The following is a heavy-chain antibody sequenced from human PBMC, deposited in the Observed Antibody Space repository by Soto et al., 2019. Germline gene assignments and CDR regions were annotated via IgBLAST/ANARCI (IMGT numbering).Heavy chain of an antibody. CDR2: ISSSGATI. CDR1: GFTFSTYE. Sequence: RLSCAASGFTFSTYEMNWVRQAPGQGLEWVSYISSSGATIFYRDSVRGRFTISRDPAKNSLYLQMNSLRAEDTAVYYCARETVGSGYGLDVWGQGTTVTVSS. J-gene: IGHJ6*02. D-gene: IGHD1-26*01. CDR3: ARETVGSGYGLDV. V-gene: IGHV3-48*03.